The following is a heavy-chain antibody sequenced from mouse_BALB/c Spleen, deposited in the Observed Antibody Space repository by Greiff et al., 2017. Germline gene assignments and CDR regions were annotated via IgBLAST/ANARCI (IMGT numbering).Heavy chain of an antibody. D-gene: IGHD1-1*02. V-gene: IGHV5-6-3*01. Sequence: EVQLMESGGGLVQPGGSLKLSCAASGFTFSSYGMSWVRQTPDKRLELVATINSNGGSTYYPDSVKGRFTISRDNAKNTLYLQMSSLKSEDTAMYYCAREGWEDWFAYWGQGTLVTVSA. CDR2: INSNGGST. J-gene: IGHJ3*01. CDR1: GFTFSSYG. CDR3: AREGWEDWFAY.